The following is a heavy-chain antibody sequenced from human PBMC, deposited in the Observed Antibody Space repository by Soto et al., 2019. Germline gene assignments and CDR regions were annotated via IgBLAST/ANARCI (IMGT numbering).Heavy chain of an antibody. J-gene: IGHJ6*02. CDR1: GGSISSDNYH. CDR3: AREDDGGDRDYYGLDV. V-gene: IGHV4-30-4*08. Sequence: QVQLQQSGPGLVKPSQTLSLTCTVSGGSISSDNYHWTWIRQSPGKGLEWIGYIYYSGSIFYNPSLKSRVTISVDMSKSQFSLQLSSVTAADTAVYFCAREDDGGDRDYYGLDVWGQGTTVTVSS. D-gene: IGHD2-21*02. CDR2: IYYSGSI.